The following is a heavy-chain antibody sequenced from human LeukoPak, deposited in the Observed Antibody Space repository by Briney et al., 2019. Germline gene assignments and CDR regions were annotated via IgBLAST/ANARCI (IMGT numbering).Heavy chain of an antibody. CDR2: ISSSSSYI. D-gene: IGHD2-2*02. CDR3: ARLGYCSSTSCYTTTGAIAAAADS. CDR1: GFTLSSFS. V-gene: IGHV3-21*01. J-gene: IGHJ4*02. Sequence: GGSLRLSCAASGFTLSSFSMNWVRQAPGKGLEWVSSISSSSSYIYYADSVKGRFTISRDNAKNSLYLQMNSLRAEDTAVYYCARLGYCSSTSCYTTTGAIAAAADSWGQGTLVTVSS.